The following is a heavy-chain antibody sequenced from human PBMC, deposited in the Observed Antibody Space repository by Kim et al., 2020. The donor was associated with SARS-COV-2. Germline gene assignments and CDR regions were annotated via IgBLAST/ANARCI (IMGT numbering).Heavy chain of an antibody. Sequence: SETLSLTCTVSGAYITRSTYYWAWIRQIPGKGMEWIGSIYYNGKTYYSPSLKSRVTIFLDTSKNQFSLKMSAVTAADTSMYYCANAAGGYYSVGFDYWGQGIRVTVSS. CDR2: IYYNGKT. J-gene: IGHJ4*02. D-gene: IGHD2-15*01. CDR3: ANAAGGYYSVGFDY. V-gene: IGHV4-39*01. CDR1: GAYITRSTYY.